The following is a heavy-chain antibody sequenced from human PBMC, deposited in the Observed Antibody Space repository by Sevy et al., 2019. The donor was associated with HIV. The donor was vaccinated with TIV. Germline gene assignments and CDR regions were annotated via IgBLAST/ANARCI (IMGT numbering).Heavy chain of an antibody. J-gene: IGHJ6*02. CDR1: GFTVSSNY. CDR3: ARGGPPYGMDV. V-gene: IGHV3-66*01. CDR2: IYSGDST. Sequence: GGSLRLSCAASGFTVSSNYMSWVRQAPGKGVDWVSVIYSGDSTYYADSVKGRFTISRDNPRNTLYLQMNSLRVEDTAVYYCARGGPPYGMDVWGQGTTVTVSS.